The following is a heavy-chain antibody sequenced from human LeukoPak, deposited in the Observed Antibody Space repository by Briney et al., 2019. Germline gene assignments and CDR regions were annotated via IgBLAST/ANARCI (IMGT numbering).Heavy chain of an antibody. CDR2: IIPILGIA. CDR1: GGTFSSYA. D-gene: IGHD6-13*01. CDR3: ARVTGYSSSWPVLDY. Sequence: SVKVSCKASGGTFSSYAISWVRQAPGQGLEWMGRIIPILGIANYAQKFQGRVTITADKSTSTAYMELSSLRSEDTAVYYCARVTGYSSSWPVLDYWGQGTLVTVSS. V-gene: IGHV1-69*04. J-gene: IGHJ4*02.